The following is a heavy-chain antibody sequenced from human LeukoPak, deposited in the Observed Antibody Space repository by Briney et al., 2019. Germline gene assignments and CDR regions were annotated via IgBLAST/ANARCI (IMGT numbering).Heavy chain of an antibody. D-gene: IGHD5-12*01. CDR3: ARVGEVATIYFDY. J-gene: IGHJ4*02. CDR1: GGSISSYY. CDR2: IYYSGST. V-gene: IGHV4-59*01. Sequence: KSSETLSLTCTVSGGSISSYYWSWIRQPPGKGLEWIGYIYYSGSTNYNPSLKSRVTISVDTSKNQFSLKLSSVTAADTAVYYCARVGEVATIYFDYWGQGTLVTVSS.